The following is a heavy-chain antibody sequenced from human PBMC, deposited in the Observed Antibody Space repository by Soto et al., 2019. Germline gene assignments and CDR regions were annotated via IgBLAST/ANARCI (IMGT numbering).Heavy chain of an antibody. CDR2: IKSKTDGGTT. D-gene: IGHD2-21*02. CDR1: GFTFSNAW. J-gene: IGHJ3*02. CDR3: TTDQYCGGDCYDAFDI. V-gene: IGHV3-15*01. Sequence: GGSLRLSCAASGFTFSNAWMSWVRQAPGKGLEWVGRIKSKTDGGTTDYAAPVKGRFTISRDDSKNTLYLQMNSLKTEDTAVYYCTTDQYCGGDCYDAFDIWGQGTMVTVSS.